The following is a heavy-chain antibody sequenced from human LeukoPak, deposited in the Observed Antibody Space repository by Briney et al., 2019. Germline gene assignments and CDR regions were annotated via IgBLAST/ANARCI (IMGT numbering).Heavy chain of an antibody. CDR1: GFTFSSYS. CDR3: EGITMVRGVRYYYYYMDV. J-gene: IGHJ6*03. V-gene: IGHV3-15*01. Sequence: GGSLRLSCAASGFTFSSYSMNWVRQAPGKGLEWVGRIKSKTDGGTTDYAAPVKGRFTISRDDSKNTLYLQMNSLKTEDTAVYYCEGITMVRGVRYYYYYMDVWGKGTTVTVSS. D-gene: IGHD3-10*01. CDR2: IKSKTDGGTT.